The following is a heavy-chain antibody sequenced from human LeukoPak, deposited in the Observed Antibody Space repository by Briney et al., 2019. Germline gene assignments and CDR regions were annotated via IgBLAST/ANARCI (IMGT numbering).Heavy chain of an antibody. Sequence: ASVKVSCKVSGYTLTDLSMHWVRQAPGKGLEWMGGFDPEDGETIYAQKFQGRVTMTEDTSTDTAYMELSSLRSEDTAVYYCATDSLDSSGLQFDYWGQGTLVTVSS. J-gene: IGHJ4*02. CDR1: GYTLTDLS. V-gene: IGHV1-24*01. CDR2: FDPEDGET. D-gene: IGHD3-22*01. CDR3: ATDSLDSSGLQFDY.